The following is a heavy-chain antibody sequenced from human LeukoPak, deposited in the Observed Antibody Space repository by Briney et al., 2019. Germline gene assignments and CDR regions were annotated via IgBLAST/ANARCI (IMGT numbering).Heavy chain of an antibody. Sequence: PGGSLRLSCVASGFTFTNYAMAWVRQAPGKGLGWVSAISGSGGSTYYADSVKGRFTISRDNAKNTLYLQMNSLRAEDTAVYYCARGDIVVGDYYMDVWGKGTTVTVSS. J-gene: IGHJ6*03. D-gene: IGHD2-2*01. CDR3: ARGDIVVGDYYMDV. CDR1: GFTFTNYA. V-gene: IGHV3-23*01. CDR2: ISGSGGST.